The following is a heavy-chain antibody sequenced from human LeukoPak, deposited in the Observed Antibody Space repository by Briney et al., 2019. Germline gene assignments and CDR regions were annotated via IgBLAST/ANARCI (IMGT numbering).Heavy chain of an antibody. CDR3: ARTKLRFGESRIDWFDP. J-gene: IGHJ5*02. D-gene: IGHD3-10*01. Sequence: ASVKVSCKASGYTFTSYGISWVRQAPGQGLEWMGWISAYNGNTNYAQKLQGRVTMTTDTSTSTAYMELRSLRSDDTAVYYCARTKLRFGESRIDWFDPWGQGTLVTVSS. CDR2: ISAYNGNT. V-gene: IGHV1-18*01. CDR1: GYTFTSYG.